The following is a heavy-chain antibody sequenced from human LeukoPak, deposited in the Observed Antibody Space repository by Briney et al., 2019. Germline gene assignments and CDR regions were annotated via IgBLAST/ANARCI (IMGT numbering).Heavy chain of an antibody. CDR1: GFTFSSYA. V-gene: IGHV3-30-3*01. Sequence: GGSLRLSCAASGFTFSSYAMHWVRQAPGKGLEWVAVISYDGSNKYYADSVKGRFTISRDNAKNTLYLQMNSLRAEDTAVYYCARDRATYIYGMDVWGQGTTVTVSS. J-gene: IGHJ6*02. D-gene: IGHD3-16*01. CDR2: ISYDGSNK. CDR3: ARDRATYIYGMDV.